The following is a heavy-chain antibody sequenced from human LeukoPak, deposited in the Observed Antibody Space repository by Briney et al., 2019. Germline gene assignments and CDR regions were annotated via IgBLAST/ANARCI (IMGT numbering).Heavy chain of an antibody. V-gene: IGHV3-33*01. CDR1: GFTFSSYG. CDR2: IWYDGSNK. J-gene: IGHJ4*02. CDR3: AREGPAAMWGSPLDY. Sequence: GGSLRLSCAASGFTFSSYGMHWVRQAPSKGLEWVAVIWYDGSNKYYADSVKGRFTISRDNSKNTLYLQMNSLRAEDTAVYYCAREGPAAMWGSPLDYWGQGTLVTVSS. D-gene: IGHD2-2*01.